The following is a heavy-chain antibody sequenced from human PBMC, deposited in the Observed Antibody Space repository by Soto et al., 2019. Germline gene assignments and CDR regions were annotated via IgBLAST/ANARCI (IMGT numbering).Heavy chain of an antibody. CDR2: INTYNGNT. CDR3: AMVDVYVTPSPQDV. V-gene: IGHV1-18*01. CDR1: GYTFTRYG. J-gene: IGHJ6*02. Sequence: QVQLVQSGAEVKNPGASVKVSCKASGYTFTRYGIGWARQAPGQGLEWMGWINTYNGNTNYAQNGQGRVTLPTDTSTSTAYMELRSLRSNDTAIYYCAMVDVYVTPSPQDVWGPGTTVIVSS. D-gene: IGHD3-16*01.